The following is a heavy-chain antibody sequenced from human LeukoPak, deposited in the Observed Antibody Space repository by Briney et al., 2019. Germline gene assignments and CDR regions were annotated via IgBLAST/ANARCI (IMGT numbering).Heavy chain of an antibody. D-gene: IGHD3-3*01. CDR3: ARRRITIFGVVSHFDY. CDR2: IYYSGST. CDR1: GFSISSSGNY. Sequence: PSETLSLTCTVSGFSISSSGNYWGRHPPPTGKGLEWIVSIYYSGSTYYNPSLKSRVTISVDTSKNQFSLKLSSVTAADTAVYYCARRRITIFGVVSHFDYWGQGTLVTVSS. J-gene: IGHJ4*02. V-gene: IGHV4-39*01.